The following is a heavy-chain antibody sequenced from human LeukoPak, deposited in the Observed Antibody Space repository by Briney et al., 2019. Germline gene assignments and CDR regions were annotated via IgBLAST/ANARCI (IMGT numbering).Heavy chain of an antibody. J-gene: IGHJ4*02. CDR2: ISYDGSNK. V-gene: IGHV3-30*03. Sequence: GGSLRLSCAASGFTFSSYGMHWVRQAPGKGLEWVAVISYDGSNKYYADSVKGRFTISRDNSKNTLYLQMNSLRAEDTAVYYCAREGQLVRGFDYWGQGTLVTVSS. CDR3: AREGQLVRGFDY. CDR1: GFTFSSYG. D-gene: IGHD6-13*01.